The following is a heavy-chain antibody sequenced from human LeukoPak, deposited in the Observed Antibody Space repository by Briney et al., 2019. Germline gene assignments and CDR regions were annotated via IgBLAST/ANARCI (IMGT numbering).Heavy chain of an antibody. CDR2: ISGSGGST. CDR1: GFTFSSYA. Sequence: GGSLRLSCAASGFTFSSYAMSWFRQAPGKGLEWVSAISGSGGSTYYADSVKGRFTISRDNSKNTLYLQMNSLRAEDTAVYYCAKDLDPIGYCSSTSCYGLDYWGQGTLVTVSS. V-gene: IGHV3-23*01. J-gene: IGHJ4*02. CDR3: AKDLDPIGYCSSTSCYGLDY. D-gene: IGHD2-2*01.